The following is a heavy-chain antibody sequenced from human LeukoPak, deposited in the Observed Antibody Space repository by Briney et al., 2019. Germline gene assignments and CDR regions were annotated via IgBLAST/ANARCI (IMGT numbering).Heavy chain of an antibody. CDR1: GGSISGYY. D-gene: IGHD3-16*01. V-gene: IGHV4-59*01. CDR3: ARFGVYYDMGV. J-gene: IGHJ6*02. Sequence: PSETLSLTSTVSGGSISGYYWTWIRQPPGKGLEWIGQIHYSGKADYNPSLRSRITISVDTSKNQMSLKLSSVTAADTAVYYCARFGVYYDMGVWGQGTTVTVS. CDR2: IHYSGKA.